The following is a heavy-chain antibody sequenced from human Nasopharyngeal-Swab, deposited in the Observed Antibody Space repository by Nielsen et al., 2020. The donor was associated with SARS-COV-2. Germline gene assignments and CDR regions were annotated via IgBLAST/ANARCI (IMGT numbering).Heavy chain of an antibody. D-gene: IGHD6-19*01. J-gene: IGHJ4*02. CDR3: ARDRGASGWYGGFDY. V-gene: IGHV3-30*04. CDR1: GFTFDNYA. Sequence: GESLKISCAASGFTFDNYAIHWVRQAPGKGLDWVAVASYDGSKKYFGDSVKGRITISRDNSKNMLLLQLDSLRAEDTAVYYCARDRGASGWYGGFDYWGQGILVTVSS. CDR2: ASYDGSKK.